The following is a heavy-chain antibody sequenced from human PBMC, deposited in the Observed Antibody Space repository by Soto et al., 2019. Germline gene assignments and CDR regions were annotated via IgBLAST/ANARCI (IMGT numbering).Heavy chain of an antibody. CDR3: ARGWRIAAAGVPLGYYYYGMDV. Sequence: NPSETLSLTCAVSGGSISSSNWWRWVRQPPGKGLEWIGEIYHSGSTNYNPSLKSRVTISVAKSKNQFSLKRSSVTAADTAVYYCARGWRIAAAGVPLGYYYYGMDVWGQGTTVTVSS. J-gene: IGHJ6*02. CDR2: IYHSGST. V-gene: IGHV4-4*02. CDR1: GGSISSSNW. D-gene: IGHD6-13*01.